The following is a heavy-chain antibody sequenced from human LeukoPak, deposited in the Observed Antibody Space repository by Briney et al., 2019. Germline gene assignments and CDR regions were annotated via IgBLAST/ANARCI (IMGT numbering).Heavy chain of an antibody. CDR2: INPSGGSR. D-gene: IGHD1-1*01. J-gene: IGHJ4*02. CDR1: GYTFTSYY. Sequence: EAPVKVSCKASGYTFTSYYMHWVRQAPGQGLEWMGIINPSGGSRSYAQKFQGRVTMTRDTSTSTVYMELSRLRSDDTAVYYCARGVQSEGDYWGQGTLVTVSS. V-gene: IGHV1-46*01. CDR3: ARGVQSEGDY.